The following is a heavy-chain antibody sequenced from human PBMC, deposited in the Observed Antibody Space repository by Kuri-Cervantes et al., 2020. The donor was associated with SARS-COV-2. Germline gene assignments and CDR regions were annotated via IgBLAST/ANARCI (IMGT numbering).Heavy chain of an antibody. CDR2: IHYSGSA. Sequence: LRLSCTVSGGSLRSGDYYWTWVRQPPGKGLEWIGNIHYSGSAFYSPSLKSRVSMSLDMSKSQFSLKLTSVTAADTAVYYCGRVSWLQLWHRYSDSWGQGTLVTVSS. V-gene: IGHV4-30-4*08. CDR1: GGSLRSGDYY. D-gene: IGHD5-24*01. CDR3: GRVSWLQLWHRYSDS. J-gene: IGHJ4*02.